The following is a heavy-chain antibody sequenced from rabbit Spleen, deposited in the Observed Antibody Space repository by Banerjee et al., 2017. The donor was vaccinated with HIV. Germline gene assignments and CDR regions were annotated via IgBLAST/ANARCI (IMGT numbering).Heavy chain of an antibody. V-gene: IGHV1S45*01. J-gene: IGHJ4*01. CDR1: GFEFSGYG. CDR3: VRDYDDYGDFGL. CDR2: IAGSSSGFT. D-gene: IGHD2-1*01. Sequence: QEQVVESGGGLVQPGGSLKLSCKASGFEFSGYGVSWVRQVPGKGLEWISCIAGSSSGFTYSATWATGRFTISKTSSTTVTLQMTSLTAADTATYFCVRDYDDYGDFGLWGPGTLVTVS.